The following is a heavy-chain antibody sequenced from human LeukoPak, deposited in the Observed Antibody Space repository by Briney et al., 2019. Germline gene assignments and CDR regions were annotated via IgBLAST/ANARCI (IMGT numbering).Heavy chain of an antibody. V-gene: IGHV5-51*01. Sequence: GESLKISCKGSGYSFTSYWIGWVRQMPGKGLEWMGIIYPGDSDTRYSPSFQGQVTISADKSISTAYLQWSSLKASDTAMYHCARQTDVVVVPAATYYYYGMDVWGQGTTVTVSS. CDR3: ARQTDVVVVPAATYYYYGMDV. J-gene: IGHJ6*02. CDR2: IYPGDSDT. D-gene: IGHD2-2*01. CDR1: GYSFTSYW.